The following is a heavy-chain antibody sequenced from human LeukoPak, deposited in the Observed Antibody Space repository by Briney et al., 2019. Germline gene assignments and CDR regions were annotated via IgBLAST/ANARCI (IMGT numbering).Heavy chain of an antibody. CDR1: GYSFTSYA. J-gene: IGHJ4*02. CDR3: AREGRYFDWSKFDY. D-gene: IGHD3-9*01. Sequence: GASVKVSCKASGYSFTSYAMNWVRQAPGQGLEWMGWINTNTGNPTYAQGFTGRFVFSLDTSVSTAYLQISSLKAEDTAVYYCAREGRYFDWSKFDYWGQGTLVTVSS. V-gene: IGHV7-4-1*02. CDR2: INTNTGNP.